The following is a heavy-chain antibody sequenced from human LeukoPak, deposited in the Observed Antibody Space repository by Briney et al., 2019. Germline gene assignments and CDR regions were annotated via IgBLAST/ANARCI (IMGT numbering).Heavy chain of an antibody. D-gene: IGHD3-10*01. J-gene: IGHJ6*02. Sequence: GGSLRLSCAASGFTFSSYGMHWVRQAPGKGLEWVAFIRYDGSNKYYADSVKGRFTISRDNSKNTLYLQMNSLRAEDTAVYYCARIITMVRGPYYYYGMDVWGQGTTVTVSS. CDR2: IRYDGSNK. V-gene: IGHV3-30*02. CDR3: ARIITMVRGPYYYYGMDV. CDR1: GFTFSSYG.